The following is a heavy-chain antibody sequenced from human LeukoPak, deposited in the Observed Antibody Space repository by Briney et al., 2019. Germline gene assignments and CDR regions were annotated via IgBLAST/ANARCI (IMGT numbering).Heavy chain of an antibody. CDR1: GFTVSSNY. CDR2: ISSSSSYI. D-gene: IGHD3-22*01. V-gene: IGHV3-21*01. CDR3: ARGDSSGYN. J-gene: IGHJ4*02. Sequence: GGSLRLSCAASGFTVSSNYMSWVRQAPGKGLEWVSSISSSSSYIYYADSVKGRFTISRDNAKNSLYLQMNSLRAEDTAVYYCARGDSSGYNWGQGTLVTVSS.